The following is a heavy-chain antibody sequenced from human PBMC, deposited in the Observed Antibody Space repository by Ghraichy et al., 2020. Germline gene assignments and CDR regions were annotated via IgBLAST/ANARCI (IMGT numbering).Heavy chain of an antibody. V-gene: IGHV3-7*03. CDR3: AKGGHIVVVTAINY. J-gene: IGHJ4*02. CDR2: VKPDGSEK. CDR1: GFRFTDYW. Sequence: GGSLRLSCAASGFRFTDYWMYWVRQAPGKGLEWVANVKPDGSEKYYVDSVKGRFTISRDNSKNTLYLQLNSLRAEDTAVYYCAKGGHIVVVTAINYWGQGTLVTVSS. D-gene: IGHD2-21*02.